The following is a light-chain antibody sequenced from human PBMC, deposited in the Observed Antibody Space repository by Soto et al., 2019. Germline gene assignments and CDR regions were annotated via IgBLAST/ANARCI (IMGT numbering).Light chain of an antibody. V-gene: IGKV1-6*01. J-gene: IGKJ2*01. CDR1: QAIKDD. CDR3: LQDHNYPYT. CDR2: RSS. Sequence: AIQMTQSPSSLSASVGDRVNITCRASQAIKDDLVWYQQRPGKAPKLLVYRSSRLQNGVPSRFSGSGSGTDFTLTISSLQPEDFATYYCLQDHNYPYTFGQGTKLEI.